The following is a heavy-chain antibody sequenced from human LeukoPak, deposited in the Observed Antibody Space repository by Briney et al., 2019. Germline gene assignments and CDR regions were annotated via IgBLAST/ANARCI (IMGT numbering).Heavy chain of an antibody. D-gene: IGHD4-23*01. Sequence: GGSLRLSCAASGFTFSSYAMSWVRQAPGKGLEWLAYISTTPSNVNYADSVKGRFTISRDNAKESLFLQMDSLRAEDTAVYYCARDLDYGGKGLDYWGHGTQVTVSS. CDR2: ISTTPSNV. J-gene: IGHJ4*01. CDR3: ARDLDYGGKGLDY. V-gene: IGHV3-48*04. CDR1: GFTFSSYA.